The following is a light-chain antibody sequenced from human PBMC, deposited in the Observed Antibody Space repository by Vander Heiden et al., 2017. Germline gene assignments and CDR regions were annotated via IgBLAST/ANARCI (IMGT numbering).Light chain of an antibody. CDR2: DAS. V-gene: IGKV3-11*01. Sequence: EIVLTHSPATLPLSPGDRATLRCRDSRSVSSYLAWYQQKPRQAPTLLIFDASTRATGVPARFSGSGSGTDFTLTISSLEPEDFAVYYCHHRRNWPLTFGQGTKVEIK. CDR3: HHRRNWPLT. J-gene: IGKJ1*01. CDR1: RSVSSY.